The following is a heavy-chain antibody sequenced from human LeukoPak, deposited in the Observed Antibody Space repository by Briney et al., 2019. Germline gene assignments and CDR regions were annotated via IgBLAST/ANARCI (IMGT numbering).Heavy chain of an antibody. CDR1: GFTFTHAW. CDR2: IYSGGST. J-gene: IGHJ4*02. CDR3: AKGENWQQLVHF. D-gene: IGHD6-13*01. Sequence: GGSLRLSCAASGFTFTHAWMSWVRQAPGKGLEWVSIIYSGGSTYYAGSVKGRFTISRDNSKNTLYLQMNSLRAEDTAVYYCAKGENWQQLVHFWGQGTLVTVSS. V-gene: IGHV3-53*01.